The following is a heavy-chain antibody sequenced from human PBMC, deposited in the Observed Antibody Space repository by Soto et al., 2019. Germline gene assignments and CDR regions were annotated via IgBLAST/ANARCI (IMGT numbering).Heavy chain of an antibody. CDR3: AKELFTSGLKYSDY. CDR2: ISPSGANT. V-gene: IGHV3-23*01. D-gene: IGHD2-15*01. J-gene: IGHJ4*02. CDR1: GFTFTSYP. Sequence: GGSLRLSCVASGFTFTSYPMSWVRQAPGKGLEWVSGISPSGANTYFADSVKGRFSISRDKSKNTLYLQMDSLRAEDTAIYYCAKELFTSGLKYSDYWGQGTLVTVSS.